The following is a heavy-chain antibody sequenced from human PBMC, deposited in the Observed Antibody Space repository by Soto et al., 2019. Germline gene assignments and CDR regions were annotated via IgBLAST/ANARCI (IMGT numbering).Heavy chain of an antibody. CDR1: GFNLSHPW. J-gene: IGHJ4*02. CDR2: IKSKTDGGTA. CDR3: TTGIYYDILTGYHNVAY. V-gene: IGHV3-15*01. Sequence: RRLSCVASGFNLSHPWMTWVRQAAGKGLEWVGRIKSKTDGGTADYAAPVKGRATISRDDSKNTVYLQMNSLKTEDTAVYYCTTGIYYDILTGYHNVAYWGQGALVTVYS. D-gene: IGHD3-9*01.